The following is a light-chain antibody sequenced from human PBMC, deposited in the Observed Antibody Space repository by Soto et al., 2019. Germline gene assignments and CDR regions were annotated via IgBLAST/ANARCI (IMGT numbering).Light chain of an antibody. Sequence: QSVLTQPASVSGSPRQSITISCTGASSDVGGYTYVSWYQQHPGKAPKLIIYEVNNRPSGVSHRFSGSKSGNTAFLTISGLQAEDEADYYCSSYTSSSTLYVFGTGTKVTVL. CDR2: EVN. V-gene: IGLV2-14*01. CDR3: SSYTSSSTLYV. J-gene: IGLJ1*01. CDR1: SSDVGGYTY.